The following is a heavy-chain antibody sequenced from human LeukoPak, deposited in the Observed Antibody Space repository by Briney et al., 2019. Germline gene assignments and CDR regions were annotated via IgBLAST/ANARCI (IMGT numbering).Heavy chain of an antibody. J-gene: IGHJ4*02. CDR3: TRDAYNFNDFDY. V-gene: IGHV3-30*01. CDR1: ESTFSHFA. D-gene: IGHD5-24*01. Sequence: GRSLRLSCAVSESTFSHFAMHWVRQAPGKGLEWVAVVSSHGNDGYYADSVKGRFTISRDNSKNTLYLQIDSLRAEDTAIYYCTRDAYNFNDFDYWGRGTLVTVSS. CDR2: VSSHGNDG.